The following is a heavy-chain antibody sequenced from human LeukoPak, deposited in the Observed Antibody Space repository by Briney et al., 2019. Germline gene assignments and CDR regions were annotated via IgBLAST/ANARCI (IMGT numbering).Heavy chain of an antibody. V-gene: IGHV3-49*03. CDR3: SRSSGWLSVY. Sequence: GGSLRLSCTASGFTFGDYLMSWFRQAPGKGLEWIGFIRRKLDGGTAEYAAFVKGRFTISRDDSTSIAYLQMNSLKTEDTAVYYCSRSSGWLSVYWGQGTLVTVSS. J-gene: IGHJ4*02. D-gene: IGHD6-19*01. CDR1: GFTFGDYL. CDR2: IRRKLDGGTA.